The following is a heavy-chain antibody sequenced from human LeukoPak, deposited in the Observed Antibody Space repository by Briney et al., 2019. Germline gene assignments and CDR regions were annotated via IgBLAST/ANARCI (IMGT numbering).Heavy chain of an antibody. V-gene: IGHV3-7*01. Sequence: GGSLRLSCAASGFTFSSYWVHWVRQAPGKGLEWVATIKPDGSAQYYVDSVKGRFTISRDNAKNSLFLQINSLRAEDTAVYYCANGGTYSSGPWGQGTLVTVSS. CDR2: IKPDGSAQ. CDR3: ANGGTYSSGP. CDR1: GFTFSSYW. J-gene: IGHJ5*02. D-gene: IGHD3-22*01.